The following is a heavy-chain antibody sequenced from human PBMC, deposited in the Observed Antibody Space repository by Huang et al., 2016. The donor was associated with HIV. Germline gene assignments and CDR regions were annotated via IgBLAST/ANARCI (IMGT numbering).Heavy chain of an antibody. Sequence: QLQLQESGPGQVKPSETLSLTCTVSGAFISSTKYYWGWIRQSPGKGLEWVGSVYQSGSTNYNPSLKSRVTLSVDTSRNQFSLRLNSVTAADTAVYYCASQHIGAAATWFWGRGTQVAVSS. CDR1: GAFISSTKYY. CDR3: ASQHIGAAATWF. D-gene: IGHD6-13*01. J-gene: IGHJ4*02. CDR2: VYQSGST. V-gene: IGHV4-39*01.